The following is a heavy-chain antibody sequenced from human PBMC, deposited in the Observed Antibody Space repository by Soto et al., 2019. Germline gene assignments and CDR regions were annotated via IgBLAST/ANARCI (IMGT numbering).Heavy chain of an antibody. J-gene: IGHJ4*02. CDR2: LTDNGGGT. V-gene: IGHV3-23*01. CDR3: AKVVVPPSSGYYFDY. D-gene: IGHD3-22*01. Sequence: EVQLLESGGGLVQPGGSLRLSCEAFGFTFSAYAMSWVRQAPGKGREWVSALTDNGGGTYYADSVKGRFTVARDNFKNTLYLQMNSLRAEDTAIYYCAKVVVPPSSGYYFDYWGQGALVTVSS. CDR1: GFTFSAYA.